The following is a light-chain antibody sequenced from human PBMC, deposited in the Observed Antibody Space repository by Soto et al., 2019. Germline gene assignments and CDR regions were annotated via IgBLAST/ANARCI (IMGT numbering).Light chain of an antibody. CDR3: QQYGSSPSIT. CDR2: GAS. CDR1: QSVSSSY. J-gene: IGKJ5*01. Sequence: EIVLTQSPATLSLSPGERATLSCRASQSVSSSYLAWYQQKPGQPPRLLIYGASSRATGIPDRFSGSGSGTDFTLTISRLEPEDFAVYYCQQYGSSPSITFGQGTRLEIK. V-gene: IGKV3-20*01.